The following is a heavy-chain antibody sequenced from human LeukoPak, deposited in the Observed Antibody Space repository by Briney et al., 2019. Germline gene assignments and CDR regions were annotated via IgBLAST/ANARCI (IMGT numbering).Heavy chain of an antibody. CDR3: ARDMEEDYGDYPWFDY. CDR2: INPNSGGT. Sequence: ASVKVSCKASGYTFTGYYMHWVRQAPGQGLEWMGRINPNSGGTNYAQKFQGRVTMTRDTSINTAYMELSRLRSGDTAVYYCARDMEEDYGDYPWFDYWGQGTLVTVSS. CDR1: GYTFTGYY. V-gene: IGHV1-2*06. D-gene: IGHD4-17*01. J-gene: IGHJ4*02.